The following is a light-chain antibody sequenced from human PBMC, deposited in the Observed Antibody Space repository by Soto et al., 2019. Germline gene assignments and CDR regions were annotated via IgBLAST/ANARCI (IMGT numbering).Light chain of an antibody. V-gene: IGLV2-14*01. CDR2: EVS. CDR3: SSYTSSSTSYV. Sequence: SVLTQPASVSGSPGQSITISCTGTSSDVGGYNYVSWYQHHPGKAPKLMIYEVSNRPSGVSNRFSGSKSGNTASLTISGLQAEDEADYYCSSYTSSSTSYVFGTGTKVTVL. J-gene: IGLJ1*01. CDR1: SSDVGGYNY.